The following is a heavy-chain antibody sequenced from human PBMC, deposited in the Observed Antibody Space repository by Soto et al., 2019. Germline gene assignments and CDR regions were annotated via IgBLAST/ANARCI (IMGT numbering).Heavy chain of an antibody. D-gene: IGHD4-17*01. CDR3: ARDDYGDIVGYFQH. Sequence: SVKLSCKASGSTISSYAISWVRQAPGQGLEWMGGIIPIFGTANYAQKFQGRVTITADESTSTAYMELSSLRSEDTAVYYCARDDYGDIVGYFQHWGKGTLVIVSS. CDR2: IIPIFGTA. J-gene: IGHJ1*01. V-gene: IGHV1-69*13. CDR1: GSTISSYA.